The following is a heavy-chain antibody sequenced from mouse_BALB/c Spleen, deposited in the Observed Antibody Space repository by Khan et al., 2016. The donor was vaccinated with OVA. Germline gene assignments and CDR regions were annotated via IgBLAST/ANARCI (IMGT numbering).Heavy chain of an antibody. CDR1: GFTFSDYG. CDR2: ISSLAYSI. J-gene: IGHJ4*01. CDR3: ARSWTMDY. Sequence: EVQLVESGGGLVQPGGSRKLSCAASGFTFSDYGLAWVRQAPGKGPEWVAFISSLAYSINYEETVTGRFTISRENAKNTLYLEMSSLRSEDTAMYYCARSWTMDYWGQGTSVTVSS. V-gene: IGHV5-15*02.